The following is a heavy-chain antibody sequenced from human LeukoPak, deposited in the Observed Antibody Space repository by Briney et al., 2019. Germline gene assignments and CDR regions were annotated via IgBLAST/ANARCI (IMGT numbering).Heavy chain of an antibody. Sequence: GASVKVTCKASGYTFTTYGIRWVRQAPGQGLEWMGWISAYNGNTNYEQKFQGRVTMTTDTSTTTAYMELRSLRSEDTAVYYCAREWKDIVVVPASTLFDYWGQGTLVTVSS. J-gene: IGHJ4*02. CDR1: GYTFTTYG. CDR2: ISAYNGNT. V-gene: IGHV1-18*01. D-gene: IGHD2-2*01. CDR3: AREWKDIVVVPASTLFDY.